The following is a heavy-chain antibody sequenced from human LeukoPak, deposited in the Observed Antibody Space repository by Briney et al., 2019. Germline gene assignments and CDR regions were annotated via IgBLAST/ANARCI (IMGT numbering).Heavy chain of an antibody. CDR2: ISFDGRNI. CDR1: GFTLITYS. D-gene: IGHD1-1*01. V-gene: IGHV3-30*03. CDR3: ARDRVQIWSFVGTFDS. Sequence: SGGSLRLSCAASGFTLITYSMHWLRQTPGKGLGGGALISFDGRNILYADSVQGRFTISRDIPKNTLFLEMTSLRPEDTAVYYCARDRVQIWSFVGTFDSWGQGSLVTVSS. J-gene: IGHJ4*02.